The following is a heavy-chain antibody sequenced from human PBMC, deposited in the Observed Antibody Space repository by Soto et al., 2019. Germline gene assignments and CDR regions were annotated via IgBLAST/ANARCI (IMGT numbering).Heavy chain of an antibody. CDR2: IIPIFGTA. CDR3: AGIMITFGGVIVHYYFDY. J-gene: IGHJ4*02. CDR1: GGPFSGYA. V-gene: IGHV1-69*13. D-gene: IGHD3-16*02. Sequence: SVKVSWKASGGPFSGYAISWVRQAPGHGLEWMGGIIPIFGTANYAQKFQGRVTITADESTSTAYMELSSLRSEDTAVYYCAGIMITFGGVIVHYYFDYWGQGTLVTVYS.